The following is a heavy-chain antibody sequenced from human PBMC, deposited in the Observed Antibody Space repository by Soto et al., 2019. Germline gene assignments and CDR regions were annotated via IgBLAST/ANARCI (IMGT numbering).Heavy chain of an antibody. V-gene: IGHV4-59*08. CDR2: IYYSGNT. CDR3: ARHTSYGVLDAFDI. Sequence: QVQLQESGPGLVKPSETLSLTCTVSGGSMSSYFWSWIRQPPGKGLEWVGYIYYSGNTKSNPSLKRRVIISIDTSNNHFSLTLTSVTAADTAVYFCARHTSYGVLDAFDIWGQGTMVTVSS. J-gene: IGHJ3*02. D-gene: IGHD3-16*01. CDR1: GGSMSSYF.